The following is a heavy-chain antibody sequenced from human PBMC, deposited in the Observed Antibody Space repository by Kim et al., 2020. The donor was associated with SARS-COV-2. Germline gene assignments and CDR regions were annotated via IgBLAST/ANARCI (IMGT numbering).Heavy chain of an antibody. CDR3: VTSSEFCSGGTCYPNSDYGMDV. D-gene: IGHD2-15*01. V-gene: IGHV3-48*03. J-gene: IGHJ6*02. CDR1: GLVFGNYE. Sequence: GGSLRLSCTASGLVFGNYEMNWVRQAPGKGLEWISSITASSTTIKYADSVRGRFSISRVNPRNAVYLQMNSLRVDDTAIYYCVTSSEFCSGGTCYPNSDYGMDVWGRGTTVTVSS. CDR2: ITASSTTI.